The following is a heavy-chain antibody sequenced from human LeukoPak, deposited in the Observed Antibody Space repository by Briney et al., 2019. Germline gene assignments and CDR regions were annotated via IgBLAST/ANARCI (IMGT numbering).Heavy chain of an antibody. J-gene: IGHJ4*02. CDR3: ARDGNDILTGG. CDR2: ISSSSSYI. V-gene: IGHV3-21*01. D-gene: IGHD3-9*01. CDR1: GFSFSSYS. Sequence: MPGGSLRLSCAASGFSFSSYSMNWVRQAPGKGLEWVSSISSSSSYIYYADSVKGRFTISRGNAKNSLYLQMNSLRAEDTAVYYCARDGNDILTGGWGQGTLVTVSS.